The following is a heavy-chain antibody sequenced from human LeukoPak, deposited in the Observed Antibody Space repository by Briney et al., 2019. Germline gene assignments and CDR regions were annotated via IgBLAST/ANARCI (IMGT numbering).Heavy chain of an antibody. Sequence: PGGSLRLSCAASGNYWMHWVRQAPGKGLVWVSHINSDGSWTSYADSVKGRFTISRDNAKNTLYLQMNSLRVEDTAVYYCATSLGPLTEYWGQGTLVTVSS. CDR2: INSDGSWT. CDR1: GNYW. D-gene: IGHD7-27*01. J-gene: IGHJ4*02. CDR3: ATSLGPLTEY. V-gene: IGHV3-74*01.